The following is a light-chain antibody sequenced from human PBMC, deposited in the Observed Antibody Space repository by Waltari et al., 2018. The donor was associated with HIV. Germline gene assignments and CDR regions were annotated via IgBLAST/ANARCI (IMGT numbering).Light chain of an antibody. J-gene: IGLJ2*01. V-gene: IGLV7-46*01. CDR1: SGPVTSGHY. CDR3: LLSYAGSRPVI. CDR2: DTS. Sequence: QAVVTQEPSLTVSPGGTVTLTCSSSSGPVTSGHYPSWFQQKPGQAPRTLIYDTSSRQSWTPTRFSGSLLGGKAALTLSGAQPEDEAEYSCLLSYAGSRPVIFGGGTQLTVL.